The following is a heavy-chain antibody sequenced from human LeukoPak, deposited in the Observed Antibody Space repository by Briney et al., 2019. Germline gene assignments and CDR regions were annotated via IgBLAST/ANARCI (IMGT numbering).Heavy chain of an antibody. CDR1: GLTFSTYA. CDR3: TKAKGYFDY. V-gene: IGHV3-23*01. J-gene: IGHJ4*02. CDR2: ISDSGGST. Sequence: PGGSLRLSCAASGLTFSTYAMSWVRQAPGKGLEWVSVISDSGGSTNYADSVKGRFTISRDNSKNTLYLQMNSLRVEDTAVYYCTKAKGYFDYWGQGTLVTVSS.